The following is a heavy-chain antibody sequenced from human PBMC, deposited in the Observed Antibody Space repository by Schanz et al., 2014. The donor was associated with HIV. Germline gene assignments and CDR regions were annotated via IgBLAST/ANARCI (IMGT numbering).Heavy chain of an antibody. J-gene: IGHJ4*02. Sequence: QVQLVESGGGVVQPGRSLRLSCAASGFTFDSYGMHWVRQAPGKGLEWVAVISYDGRNKYYADSVKGRFTISRDNSKNTLYLQMTTLRIDDTAVYYCAKPEYDSRGNSQSHFDYWGQGTLVSVSS. D-gene: IGHD3-22*01. CDR3: AKPEYDSRGNSQSHFDY. V-gene: IGHV3-33*05. CDR1: GFTFDSYG. CDR2: ISYDGRNK.